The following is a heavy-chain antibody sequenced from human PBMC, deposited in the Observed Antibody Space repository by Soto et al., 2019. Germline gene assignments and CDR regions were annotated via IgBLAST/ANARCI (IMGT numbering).Heavy chain of an antibody. J-gene: IGHJ2*01. CDR3: ARDLSHCSSTSCYNGPYWYFDL. CDR1: GYTFSGFY. Sequence: ASVKVSCKASGYTFSGFYMHWVRQAPGQGLEWMGWINPNSGGTKSAGKFQGRVTMTRDTSISTAYMELSRLRSDDTAVYYCARDLSHCSSTSCYNGPYWYFDLWGRGTLVTVSS. CDR2: INPNSGGT. V-gene: IGHV1-2*02. D-gene: IGHD2-2*02.